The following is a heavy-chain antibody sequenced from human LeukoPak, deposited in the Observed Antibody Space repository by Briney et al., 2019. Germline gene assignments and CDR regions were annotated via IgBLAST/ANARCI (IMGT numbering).Heavy chain of an antibody. J-gene: IGHJ4*02. CDR2: IGGGGVAT. CDR3: ARGSYSSSWKTFDY. CDR1: GFTFNNYA. Sequence: GGSLRLSCAASGFTFNNYAMSWVRQAPGEGLQWVSAIGGGGVATYYADSVKGRFTISRDNSKNTLYLQMNSLRADDTAMYYCARGSYSSSWKTFDYWGQGTLVTVSS. V-gene: IGHV3-23*01. D-gene: IGHD6-13*01.